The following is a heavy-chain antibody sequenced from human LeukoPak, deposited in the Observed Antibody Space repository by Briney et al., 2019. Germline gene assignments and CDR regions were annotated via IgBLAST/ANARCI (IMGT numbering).Heavy chain of an antibody. CDR3: ATLRGSDY. Sequence: GGSLRLSCAASGFTFSSYEMNWVRQAPGKGLEWISYMSSGGTTIYYADSVKGRFTISRDNAKNSLYLQMNSLRAEDTAVYYSATLRGSDYWGQGTLVTASS. CDR1: GFTFSSYE. D-gene: IGHD3-10*01. V-gene: IGHV3-48*03. CDR2: MSSGGTTI. J-gene: IGHJ4*02.